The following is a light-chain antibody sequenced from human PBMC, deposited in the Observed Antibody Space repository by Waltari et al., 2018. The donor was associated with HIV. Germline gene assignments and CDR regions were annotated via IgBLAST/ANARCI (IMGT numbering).Light chain of an antibody. CDR3: QQYKTYSTT. CDR2: EAS. V-gene: IGKV1-5*03. J-gene: IGKJ1*01. CDR1: QSINRW. Sequence: DIQMTQSPSTLSASVGDRVTITCRASQSINRWLAWYQQKPGKAPRLLISEASSLQSGVPSKFSGSESETEFTLIINSLQPDDFATYYCQQYKTYSTTFGQGTNVEIK.